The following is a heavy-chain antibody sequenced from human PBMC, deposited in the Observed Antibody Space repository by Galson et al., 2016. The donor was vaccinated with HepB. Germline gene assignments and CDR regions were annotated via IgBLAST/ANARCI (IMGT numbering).Heavy chain of an antibody. J-gene: IGHJ6*04. D-gene: IGHD2-2*01. CDR1: GFTFRNYG. CDR2: ISRSGDST. CDR3: VQGSTAPAV. Sequence: SLRLSCAASGFTFRNYGMTWVRQAPGKGLEVVSSISRSGDSTDYADSVKGRFTISRDNSKNTLSLQMNSVTADDTAIYYCVQGSTAPAVWGKGTTVTVSS. V-gene: IGHV3-23*01.